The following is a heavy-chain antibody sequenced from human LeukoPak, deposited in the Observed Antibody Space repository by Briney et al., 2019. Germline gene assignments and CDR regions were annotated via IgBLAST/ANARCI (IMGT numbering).Heavy chain of an antibody. J-gene: IGHJ6*03. Sequence: VKPSETLSLTCTVSGGSISSYYWSWIRQPPGKGLEWIGYIYYSGSTNYNPSLKSRVTISVDTSKNQFSLKLSSVTAADTAVYYCARVAPDHIYYYDSSGYYSYYYYYMDVWGKGTTVTISS. CDR3: ARVAPDHIYYYDSSGYYSYYYYYMDV. D-gene: IGHD3-22*01. V-gene: IGHV4-59*01. CDR2: IYYSGST. CDR1: GGSISSYY.